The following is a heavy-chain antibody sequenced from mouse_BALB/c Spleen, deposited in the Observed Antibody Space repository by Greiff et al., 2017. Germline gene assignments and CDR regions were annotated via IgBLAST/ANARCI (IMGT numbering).Heavy chain of an antibody. CDR1: GYTFTSYW. CDR2: INPSTGYT. CDR3: ARGDYGNYA. J-gene: IGHJ3*01. D-gene: IGHD2-1*01. Sequence: VQLQQSGAELAKPGASVKMSCKASGYTFTSYWMHWVKQRPGQGLEWIGYINPSTGYTEYNQKFKDKATLTADKSSSTAYMQLSSLTSEDSAVYYCARGDYGNYAWGQGTLVTFSA. V-gene: IGHV1-7*01.